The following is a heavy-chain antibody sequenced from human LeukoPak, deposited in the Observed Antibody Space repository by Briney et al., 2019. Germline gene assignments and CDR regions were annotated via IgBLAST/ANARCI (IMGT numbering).Heavy chain of an antibody. Sequence: PGGSLRLSCAASGFTFSSYAMHWVRQAPGKGLEWVAVISYDGSNKYYADSVKGRFTISRDNSKNTLYLQMNSPRAEDTAVYYCARDGTYYDFWSGYSVWGQGTLVTVSS. J-gene: IGHJ4*02. V-gene: IGHV3-30-3*01. CDR1: GFTFSSYA. CDR3: ARDGTYYDFWSGYSV. CDR2: ISYDGSNK. D-gene: IGHD3-3*01.